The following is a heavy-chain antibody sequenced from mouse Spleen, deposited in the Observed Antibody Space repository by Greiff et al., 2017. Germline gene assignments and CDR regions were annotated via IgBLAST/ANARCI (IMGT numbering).Heavy chain of an antibody. CDR3: ARHGDGNYYFDY. CDR2: ISSGGGNT. J-gene: IGHJ2*01. D-gene: IGHD2-1*01. CDR1: GFTFSSYA. Sequence: EVKLMESGGGLVKLGGSLKLSCAASGFTFSSYAMSWVRQTPEKRLEWVATISSGGGNTYYPDSVKGRFTISRDNAKNTLYLQMSSLKSEDTAMYYCARHGDGNYYFDYWGQGTTLTVSS. V-gene: IGHV5-9*04.